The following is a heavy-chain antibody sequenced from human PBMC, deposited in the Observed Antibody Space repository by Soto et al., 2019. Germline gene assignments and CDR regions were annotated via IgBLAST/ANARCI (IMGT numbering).Heavy chain of an antibody. Sequence: GGSLRLSCAASGFTFSNYWMSWVRQAPGKGLEWVAIIKQDGSDKYYVDSVKGRFTVSRDNAKNSLYLQMNSLRTEDAAVYYCARNRDYAFDYWGRGTLVTVSS. J-gene: IGHJ4*02. CDR3: ARNRDYAFDY. D-gene: IGHD4-17*01. CDR2: IKQDGSDK. CDR1: GFTFSNYW. V-gene: IGHV3-7*01.